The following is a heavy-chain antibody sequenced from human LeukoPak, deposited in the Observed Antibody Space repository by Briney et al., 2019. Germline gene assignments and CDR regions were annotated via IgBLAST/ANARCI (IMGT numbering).Heavy chain of an antibody. J-gene: IGHJ4*02. CDR1: GFTFSSYS. V-gene: IGHV3-21*04. D-gene: IGHD6-6*01. CDR3: AKDRWRRSSGGFDY. Sequence: GGSLRLSCAASGFTFSSYSMNWVRQAPGKGLEWVSSISSSSSYIYYADSVKGRFTISRDDSKNTLYLQMNSLRAEDTAVYYCAKDRWRRSSGGFDYWGQGTLVTVSS. CDR2: ISSSSSYI.